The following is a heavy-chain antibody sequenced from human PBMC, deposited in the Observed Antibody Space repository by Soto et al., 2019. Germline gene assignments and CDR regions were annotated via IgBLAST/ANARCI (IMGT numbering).Heavy chain of an antibody. CDR1: GDSVSSNSAA. V-gene: IGHV6-1*01. CDR2: TYYRSKWYN. Sequence: SQTLSLTCAISGDSVSSNSAAWNWIKQSPSRGLEWLGRTYYRSKWYNDYAVSVKSRITINPDTSKNQFSLQLNSVTPEDTAVYYCARVAVAGVYYYYGMDVWGQGTTVTVSS. D-gene: IGHD6-19*01. CDR3: ARVAVAGVYYYYGMDV. J-gene: IGHJ6*02.